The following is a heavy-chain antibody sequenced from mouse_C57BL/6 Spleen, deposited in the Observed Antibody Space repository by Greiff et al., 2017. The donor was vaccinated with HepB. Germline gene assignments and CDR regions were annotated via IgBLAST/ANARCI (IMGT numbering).Heavy chain of an antibody. J-gene: IGHJ2*01. D-gene: IGHD1-1*01. V-gene: IGHV1-42*01. CDR3: ARGYYGSSHPYYFDY. CDR1: GYSFTGYY. Sequence: EVQLQQSGPELVKPGASVKISCKASGYSFTGYYMNWVKQSPEKSLEWIGEINPSTGGTTYNQKFKAKATLTVDKSSSTAYMQLKSLTSEDSAVYYCARGYYGSSHPYYFDYWGQGTTLTVSS. CDR2: INPSTGGT.